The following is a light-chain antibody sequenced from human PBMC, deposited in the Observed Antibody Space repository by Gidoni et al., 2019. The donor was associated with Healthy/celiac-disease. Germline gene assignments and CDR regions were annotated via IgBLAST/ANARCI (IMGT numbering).Light chain of an antibody. Sequence: DIQMTPSPSSLSASVGDRVTITCLASQSISSYLNWYQQKPGKAPKLLIYAASSLHSGVPSRFSGSGSGTDFTLTISSLQPEDFATYYCQQRYSTPRLTFXQXTRLEIK. J-gene: IGKJ5*01. CDR1: QSISSY. CDR3: QQRYSTPRLT. V-gene: IGKV1-39*01. CDR2: AAS.